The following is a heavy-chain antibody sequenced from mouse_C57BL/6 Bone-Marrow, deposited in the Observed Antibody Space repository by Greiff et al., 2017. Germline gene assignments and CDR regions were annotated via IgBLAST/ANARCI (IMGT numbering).Heavy chain of an antibody. V-gene: IGHV1-59*01. Sequence: VQLQQSGAELVRPGTSVKLSCKASGYTFTSYWMHWVKQRPGQGLEWIGVIDPSDSYTNYNQKFKGKATLTVDTSSSTAYMQLSSLTSEDSAVYYCARDYYGSSYRRYFDVWGTGTTVTVSS. CDR2: IDPSDSYT. CDR3: ARDYYGSSYRRYFDV. D-gene: IGHD1-1*01. J-gene: IGHJ1*03. CDR1: GYTFTSYW.